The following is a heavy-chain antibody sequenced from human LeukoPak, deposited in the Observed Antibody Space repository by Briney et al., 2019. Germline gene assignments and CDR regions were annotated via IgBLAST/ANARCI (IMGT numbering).Heavy chain of an antibody. D-gene: IGHD6-13*01. CDR2: IYTSGST. J-gene: IGHJ5*02. Sequence: SETLSLTCTVSGGSISSYYWSWIRQPAGKGLEWIGRIYTSGSTNYNPSLKSRVTMSVDTSKNQFSLKLSSVTAADTAVYYCARVGDSSSWYWFDPWGQGTLVTVSS. CDR1: GGSISSYY. V-gene: IGHV4-4*07. CDR3: ARVGDSSSWYWFDP.